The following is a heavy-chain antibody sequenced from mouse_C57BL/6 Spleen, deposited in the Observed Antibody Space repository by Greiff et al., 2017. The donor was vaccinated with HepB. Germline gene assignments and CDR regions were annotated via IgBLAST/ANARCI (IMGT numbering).Heavy chain of an antibody. CDR3: AREGTVVATNFDY. CDR1: GYTFTSYW. J-gene: IGHJ2*01. Sequence: QVQLQQPGAELVKPGASVKMSCKASGYTFTSYWITWVKQRPGQGLEWIGDIYPGSGSTNYNEKFKSKATLTVDTSSSTAYMQLSSLTSEDSAVYYCAREGTVVATNFDYWGQGTTLTVSS. V-gene: IGHV1-55*01. CDR2: IYPGSGST. D-gene: IGHD1-1*01.